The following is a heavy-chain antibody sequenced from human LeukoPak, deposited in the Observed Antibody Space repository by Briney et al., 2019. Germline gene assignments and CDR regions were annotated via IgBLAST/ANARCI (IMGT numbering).Heavy chain of an antibody. V-gene: IGHV4-30-4*08. J-gene: IGHJ4*02. D-gene: IGHD2-15*01. CDR1: GDSINSGEHY. Sequence: PSQTLSLTCTVSGDSINSGEHYWSWIRQPPGKGLEWIGHIYHSGTTYYNPSVKSRMTIPVDTSKNQFSLNLRSVTAVDTAVYYCARVQYCSGGSCHNLRLFDQWGQGTLVTVSS. CDR2: IYHSGTT. CDR3: ARVQYCSGGSCHNLRLFDQ.